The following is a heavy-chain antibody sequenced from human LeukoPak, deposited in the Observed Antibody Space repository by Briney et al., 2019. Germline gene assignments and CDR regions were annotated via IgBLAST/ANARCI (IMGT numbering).Heavy chain of an antibody. J-gene: IGHJ4*02. CDR1: GGSFSDYY. CDR2: INHSGNT. Sequence: SETLSLTCAVYGGSFSDYYWSWLRQPPGKGLEWIGEINHSGNTNYNSYHKSRDTRSVDTSKNQFSLKLSTVTAADTAVYYCARCVFRVDQGGRNYFDYWGQGTLVTVSS. CDR3: ARCVFRVDQGGRNYFDY. V-gene: IGHV4-34*01. D-gene: IGHD3-3*01.